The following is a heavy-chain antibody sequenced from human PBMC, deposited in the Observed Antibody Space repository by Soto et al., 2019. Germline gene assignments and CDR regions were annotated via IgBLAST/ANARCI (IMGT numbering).Heavy chain of an antibody. CDR2: ISAHNGNT. Sequence: QVQLVQSGAEVKKPGASVKVSCKASVYTFTSYGISWVRQAPGQGFERMGWISAHNGNTNYAQKLQRRVTSTTDTSTSTAYRELRTLSSDDTAVYYCGSLGVYSGYDRGSDIWSQGTMVTV. V-gene: IGHV1-18*01. D-gene: IGHD5-12*01. J-gene: IGHJ3*02. CDR1: VYTFTSYG. CDR3: GSLGVYSGYDRGSDI.